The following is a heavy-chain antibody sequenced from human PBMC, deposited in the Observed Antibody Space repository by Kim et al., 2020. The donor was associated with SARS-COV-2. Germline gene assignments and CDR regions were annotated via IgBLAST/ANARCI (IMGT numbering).Heavy chain of an antibody. Sequence: GGSLRLSCAASGFTFSSYWMSWVRQAPGKGLEWVANIKQDGSEKYYVDSVKGRFTISRDNAKNSLYLQMNSLRAEDTAVYYCARELQGIYGSSTSCYGGRWFDPWGQGTLVTVSS. CDR3: ARELQGIYGSSTSCYGGRWFDP. CDR1: GFTFSSYW. V-gene: IGHV3-7*01. D-gene: IGHD2-2*01. CDR2: IKQDGSEK. J-gene: IGHJ5*02.